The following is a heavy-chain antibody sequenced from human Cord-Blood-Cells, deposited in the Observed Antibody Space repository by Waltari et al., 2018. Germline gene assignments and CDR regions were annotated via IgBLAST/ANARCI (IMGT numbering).Heavy chain of an antibody. CDR3: ARDFCSSTSCYDY. V-gene: IGHV1-2*06. CDR2: INPNSGGT. J-gene: IGHJ4*02. D-gene: IGHD2-2*01. Sequence: QVQLVQSGAEVKKPGASVKVSCKASGYTFTGYYMPWLRQAPGQGLEWMGRINPNSGGTNYAQKFQGRVTMTRDTSISTAYMELSRLRSDDTAVYYCARDFCSSTSCYDYWGQGTLVTVSS. CDR1: GYTFTGYY.